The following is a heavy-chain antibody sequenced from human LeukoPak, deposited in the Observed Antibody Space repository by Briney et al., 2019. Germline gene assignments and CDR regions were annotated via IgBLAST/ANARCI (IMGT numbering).Heavy chain of an antibody. CDR1: GGSASSGSYY. V-gene: IGHV4-61*01. Sequence: SETLSLTCTVSGGSASSGSYYWSWIRQPPGKGLEWIGYIYYSGSTNYNPSLKSRVTISVDTSKNQFSLKLSSVTAADTAVYYCARDHGDYADYWGQGTLVTVSS. CDR2: IYYSGST. CDR3: ARDHGDYADY. D-gene: IGHD4-17*01. J-gene: IGHJ4*02.